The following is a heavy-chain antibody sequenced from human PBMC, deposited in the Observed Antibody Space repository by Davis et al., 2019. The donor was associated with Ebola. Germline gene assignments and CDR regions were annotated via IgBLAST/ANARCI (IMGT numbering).Heavy chain of an antibody. D-gene: IGHD2/OR15-2a*01. CDR1: GYTFTGYY. V-gene: IGHV1-2*02. J-gene: IGHJ6*02. CDR2: INPNSGGT. CDR3: AREILSVYYYYGMDV. Sequence: ASVKVSCKASGYTFTGYYMHWVRQAPGQGLEWMGWINPNSGGTNYAQKLQGRVTMTTDTSTGTAYMELRSLRSDDTAVYYCAREILSVYYYYGMDVWGQGTTVTVSS.